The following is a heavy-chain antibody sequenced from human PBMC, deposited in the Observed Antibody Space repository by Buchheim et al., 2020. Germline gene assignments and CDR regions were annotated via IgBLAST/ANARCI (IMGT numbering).Heavy chain of an antibody. Sequence: QVQLVESGGGVVQPGRSLRLSCAASGFTFSSYGMHWVRQAPGKGLEWVAVISYDGSNKYYADSVKGRFTISRDNSKNTLYLQMNSLRAEDTAVYYCAKEGAYSSSWIYYYYGMDVWGQGTT. J-gene: IGHJ6*02. D-gene: IGHD6-13*01. CDR1: GFTFSSYG. CDR2: ISYDGSNK. V-gene: IGHV3-30*18. CDR3: AKEGAYSSSWIYYYYGMDV.